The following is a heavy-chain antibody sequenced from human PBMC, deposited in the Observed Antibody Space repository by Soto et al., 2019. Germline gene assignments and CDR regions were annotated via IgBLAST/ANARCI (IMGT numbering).Heavy chain of an antibody. CDR3: ATAFLGYCSGGSCRLRWFDP. V-gene: IGHV1-24*01. J-gene: IGHJ5*02. Sequence: QVQLVQSGAEVKKPGASVKVSCKVSGYTLTELSMHWVRQAPGKGLEWMGGFDPEDGETIYAQKFQGRVTMTEDTSTDTAYMELSSLRSEDMAVYYCATAFLGYCSGGSCRLRWFDPWGQGTLVTVSS. CDR1: GYTLTELS. D-gene: IGHD2-15*01. CDR2: FDPEDGET.